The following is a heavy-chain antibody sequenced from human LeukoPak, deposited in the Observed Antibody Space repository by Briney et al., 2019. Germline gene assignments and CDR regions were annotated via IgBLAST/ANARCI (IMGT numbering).Heavy chain of an antibody. J-gene: IGHJ5*02. CDR2: IIPMFGTA. D-gene: IGHD3-10*01. CDR1: GGTFSNYV. Sequence: SVKVSRKASGGTFSNYVISWVRQAPGQGLEWMGGIIPMFGTANYAQKFQGRVTITTDESTRTGYMEMSSLRSEDTAVYYCARGYYYGSETYWHTNWFDPWGQGTPVTVSS. CDR3: ARGYYYGSETYWHTNWFDP. V-gene: IGHV1-69*05.